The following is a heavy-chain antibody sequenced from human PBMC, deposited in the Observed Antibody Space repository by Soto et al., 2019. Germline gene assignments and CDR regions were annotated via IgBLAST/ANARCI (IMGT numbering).Heavy chain of an antibody. CDR2: IYWDDDK. Sequence: QITLKESGPTRVKPTQTLTLTCTFSGFSLTTSGVGVGWIRQPPGKALEWLAVIYWDDDKRYSPSLKSRLSITKDTYKNQVVLTMTYMDAVDTATYFCAHRGYMYGNWDHGYFDHWGQGALVTVSS. CDR1: GFSLTTSGVG. V-gene: IGHV2-5*02. D-gene: IGHD5-18*01. CDR3: AHRGYMYGNWDHGYFDH. J-gene: IGHJ4*02.